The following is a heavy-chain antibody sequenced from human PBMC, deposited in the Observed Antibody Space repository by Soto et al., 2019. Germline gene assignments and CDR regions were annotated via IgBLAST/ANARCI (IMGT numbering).Heavy chain of an antibody. D-gene: IGHD1-1*01. CDR2: IYSRGST. Sequence: LKLSCAASGFTVSNYFMCWVRHAPGKGLEWVSVIYSRGSTYYADSMKGRFTLSRDTSKNTLYLQVNGLRAEDTAVYYCAREGWDDAGNFDFWGTGSLVTVS. CDR1: GFTVSNYF. J-gene: IGHJ4*01. CDR3: AREGWDDAGNFDF. V-gene: IGHV3-53*01.